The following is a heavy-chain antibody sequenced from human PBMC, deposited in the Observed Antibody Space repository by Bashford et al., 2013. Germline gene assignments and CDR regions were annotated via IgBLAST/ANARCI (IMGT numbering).Heavy chain of an antibody. CDR2: SSLSLVTA. D-gene: IGHD3-16*02. V-gene: IGHV1-69*01. Sequence: SWVRQAPGQGLEWMEGSSLSLVTANYAQKFQGRVTITADESTSTAYMELSSLRSEDTAVYYCARSFTFGGVIVKGSDYFDYWGQGTLVTISS. CDR3: ARSFTFGGVIVKGSDYFDY. J-gene: IGHJ4*02.